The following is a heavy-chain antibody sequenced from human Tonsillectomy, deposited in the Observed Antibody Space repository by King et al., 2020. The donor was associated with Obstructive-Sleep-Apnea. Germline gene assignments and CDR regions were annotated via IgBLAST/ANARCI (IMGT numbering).Heavy chain of an antibody. D-gene: IGHD3-22*01. CDR2: IYYSGST. J-gene: IGHJ4*02. Sequence: VQLQESGPGLVKPSETLSLTCTVSGGSISSYYWSWIRQPPGKGLEWIGYIYYSGSTNYKPSLKSRVTISVDTSKNQFSLKLSSVTAADTAVYYCARVKFEDSSGYYYFDYWGQGTLVTVSS. CDR3: ARVKFEDSSGYYYFDY. CDR1: GGSISSYY. V-gene: IGHV4-59*01.